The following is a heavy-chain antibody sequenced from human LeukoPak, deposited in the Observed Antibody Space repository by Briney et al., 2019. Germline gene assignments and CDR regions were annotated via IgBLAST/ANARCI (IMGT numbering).Heavy chain of an antibody. CDR2: IIPIFDTP. CDR3: ARVGFTTGFDY. Sequence: GASVKVSCKASGGTFNNYGINWVRQAPGQGLEWMGGIIPIFDTPYYAQNFQDRFTINADESTSTAYMELTSLRSEDTAMYYCARVGFTTGFDYWGQGTLVTVSS. J-gene: IGHJ4*02. V-gene: IGHV1-69*13. CDR1: GGTFNNYG. D-gene: IGHD1-1*01.